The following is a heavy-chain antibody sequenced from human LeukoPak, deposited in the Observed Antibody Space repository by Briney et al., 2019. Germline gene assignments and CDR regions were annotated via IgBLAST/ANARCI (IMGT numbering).Heavy chain of an antibody. J-gene: IGHJ4*02. D-gene: IGHD3-22*01. CDR2: INSDGSDT. CDR3: ARDRDGYYDSSGPATFDY. V-gene: IGHV3-74*01. CDR1: GFTFSHFW. Sequence: GGSLRLSCAASGFTFSHFWIHWVRQAPGKGLVWVSRINSDGSDTIYADSVKGRFTISRDNAKNSLYLQMNSLRAEDTAVYYCARDRDGYYDSSGPATFDYWGQGTLVTVSS.